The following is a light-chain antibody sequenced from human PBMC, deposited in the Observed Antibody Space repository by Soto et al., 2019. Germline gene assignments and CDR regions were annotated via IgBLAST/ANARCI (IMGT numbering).Light chain of an antibody. CDR3: QSYDSSLSGSV. Sequence: QSVLTQPPSVSGAPGQRVTISCTGSNSNIGAGYGVHWYQQLPGTAPKLLMYSNTNRPSGVPDRFSGSKSGTSASLAITGLQAEHEADYYCQSYDSSLSGSVFGGGTKVTVL. CDR2: SNT. CDR1: NSNIGAGYG. V-gene: IGLV1-40*01. J-gene: IGLJ3*02.